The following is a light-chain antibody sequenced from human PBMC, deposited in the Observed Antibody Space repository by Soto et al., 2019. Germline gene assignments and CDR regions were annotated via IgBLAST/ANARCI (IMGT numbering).Light chain of an antibody. CDR1: SSNIGSNT. V-gene: IGLV1-44*01. Sequence: QSVLTQPPSASGTPGQRVTISCSGSSSNIGSNTVNWYQQLPGTAPKLLIYNNNQRPSGVPDRFSGSKSGTSASLAISGLQSEDDADYYCAAWDDSLNGLVFGTGTKLTV. CDR2: NNN. CDR3: AAWDDSLNGLV. J-gene: IGLJ1*01.